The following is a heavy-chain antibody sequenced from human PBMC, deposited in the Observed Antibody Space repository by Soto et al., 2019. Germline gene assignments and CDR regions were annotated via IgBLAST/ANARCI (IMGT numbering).Heavy chain of an antibody. V-gene: IGHV4-4*07. CDR1: GGSLTKYY. CDR2: ISTSGNV. Sequence: SETLSLTCTVSGGSLTKYYWSWIRQPAGKGLEWIGRISTSGNVVSKASLKSRVTMSVDTSKRQSSLKLTSVTAADTAVYYCARDNKEFWSIYPLAFDYWGQGALVTVSS. D-gene: IGHD3-3*01. CDR3: ARDNKEFWSIYPLAFDY. J-gene: IGHJ4*02.